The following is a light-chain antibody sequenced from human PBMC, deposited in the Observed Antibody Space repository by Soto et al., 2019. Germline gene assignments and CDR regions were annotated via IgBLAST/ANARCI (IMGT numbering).Light chain of an antibody. J-gene: IGLJ2*01. Sequence: QSVLTQPASVSGSPGQSITISCTGTSSDVGGYNYVSWYQQHPGKAPKLMIYEVSNRPSGVSNRFSGSKSDNTASLTISGLQAEDEADYYCSSYTSINTVLFGGRTKVTVL. CDR3: SSYTSINTVL. V-gene: IGLV2-14*01. CDR2: EVS. CDR1: SSDVGGYNY.